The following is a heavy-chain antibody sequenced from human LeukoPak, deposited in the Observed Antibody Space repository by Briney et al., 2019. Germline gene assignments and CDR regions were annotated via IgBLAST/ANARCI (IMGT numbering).Heavy chain of an antibody. J-gene: IGHJ6*02. Sequence: ASVKVSCKASGYTFTSYDINWVRQATGQGLEWMGWMNPNSGNTGYAQKFQGRVTMTRNTSISTAYMELSSLRSEDTAVYYCARGTYYYDSSAYSATRYYYYGMDVWGQGTRSPSP. CDR2: MNPNSGNT. D-gene: IGHD3-22*01. V-gene: IGHV1-8*01. CDR3: ARGTYYYDSSAYSATRYYYYGMDV. CDR1: GYTFTSYD.